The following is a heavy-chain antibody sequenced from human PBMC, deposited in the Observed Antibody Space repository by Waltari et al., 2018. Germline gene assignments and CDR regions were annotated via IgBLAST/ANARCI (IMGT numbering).Heavy chain of an antibody. Sequence: EVQLVESGGGLVQPGGSLRLSCAASGFTLSDPYRDWVRQAPGKGLEWVGRIRNRGNSYTTEYAASGKGRFTISRDDSKNSLYLQMNSLETEDTAVYYCARSNSYSPFDYWGQGILVTVSS. D-gene: IGHD3-16*02. CDR3: ARSNSYSPFDY. CDR1: GFTLSDPY. CDR2: IRNRGNSYTT. V-gene: IGHV3-72*01. J-gene: IGHJ4*02.